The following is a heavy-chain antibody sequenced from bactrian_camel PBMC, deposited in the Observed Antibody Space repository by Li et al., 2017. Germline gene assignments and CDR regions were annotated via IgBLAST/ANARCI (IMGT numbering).Heavy chain of an antibody. CDR1: EFTFSTYY. V-gene: IGHV3S40*01. D-gene: IGHD3*01. CDR2: IDVGGTTT. J-gene: IGHJ4*01. Sequence: DVQLVESGGGLVQPGGSLRLSCTASEFTFSTYYMSWVRQAPGKGLEWVSTIDVGGTTTYYADSVKGRFTISRDNAKKTLYLQMNSLKPEDTAMYYCAARPFDYCSDSWYRYNNRGQGTQVTVS. CDR3: AARPFDYCSDSWYRYNN.